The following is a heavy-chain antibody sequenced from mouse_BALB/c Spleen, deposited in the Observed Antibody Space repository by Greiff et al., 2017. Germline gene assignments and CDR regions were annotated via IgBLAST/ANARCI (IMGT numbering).Heavy chain of an antibody. CDR3: ARGEAYYRYGYAMDY. Sequence: VQLQQSGPELVKPGASVKMSCKASGYTFTSYVMHWVKQKPGQGLEWIGYINPYNDGTKYNEKFKGKATLTSDKSSSTAYMELSSLTSEDSAVYYCARGEAYYRYGYAMDYWGQGTSVTVSS. J-gene: IGHJ4*01. V-gene: IGHV1-14*01. D-gene: IGHD2-14*01. CDR1: GYTFTSYV. CDR2: INPYNDGT.